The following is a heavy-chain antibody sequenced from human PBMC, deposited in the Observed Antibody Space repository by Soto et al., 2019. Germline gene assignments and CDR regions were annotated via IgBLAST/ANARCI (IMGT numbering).Heavy chain of an antibody. D-gene: IGHD2-2*01. J-gene: IGHJ4*02. CDR3: AKVVIPVYCSSTSCYGHQLY. V-gene: IGHV3-30*18. Sequence: QVQLVESGGGVVQPGRSLRLSCAASGFTFSSYGMHWVRQAPGKGLEWVAVISYDGSNKYYADSVKGRFTISRDNSKNTLYLQVNSLRAEDTAVYYCAKVVIPVYCSSTSCYGHQLYWGQGTLATVSS. CDR1: GFTFSSYG. CDR2: ISYDGSNK.